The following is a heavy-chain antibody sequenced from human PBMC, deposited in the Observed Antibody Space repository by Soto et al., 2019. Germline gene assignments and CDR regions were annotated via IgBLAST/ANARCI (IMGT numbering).Heavy chain of an antibody. Sequence: ASVKVSCKASGYTFTSYDINWVRQAPGQGLEWVGWMNPKSANTGYAQKFQGRVTMTRNTSISSACMELSSLRSEDTAVYYCARAPEWCYGVNYYSFDSWGQGTLVTVSS. CDR2: MNPKSANT. D-gene: IGHD1-26*01. CDR3: ARAPEWCYGVNYYSFDS. CDR1: GYTFTSYD. J-gene: IGHJ4*02. V-gene: IGHV1-8*01.